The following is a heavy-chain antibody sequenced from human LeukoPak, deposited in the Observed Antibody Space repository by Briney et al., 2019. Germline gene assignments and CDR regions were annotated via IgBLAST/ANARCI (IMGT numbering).Heavy chain of an antibody. CDR2: IIPILGIA. D-gene: IGHD1-26*01. CDR3: ARDGGIVGATHVDY. CDR1: GGTFSSYA. J-gene: IGHJ4*02. Sequence: SVKVSCKASGGTFSSYAISWVRQVPGQGLEWMGRIIPILGIANYAQKFQGRVTITADKSTSTAYMELSSLRSEDTAVYYCARDGGIVGATHVDYWGQGTLVTVSS. V-gene: IGHV1-69*04.